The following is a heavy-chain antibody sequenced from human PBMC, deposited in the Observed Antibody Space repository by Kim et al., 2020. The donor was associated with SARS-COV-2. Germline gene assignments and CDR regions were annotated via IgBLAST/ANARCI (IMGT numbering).Heavy chain of an antibody. J-gene: IGHJ6*02. D-gene: IGHD6-6*01. CDR3: ARSAATVSSSSEGDYYVWTS. Sequence: SETLSLTCTVSGGSISSSSYYWGWNRQPPGKGLEWIGSIYYRGSTYYNPSLKSRVTITVDTSKNQFSLKMCSVAAADTAVYYCARSAATVSSSSEGDYYVWTSGAKGPRSPSP. V-gene: IGHV4-39*01. CDR1: GGSISSSSYY. CDR2: IYYRGST.